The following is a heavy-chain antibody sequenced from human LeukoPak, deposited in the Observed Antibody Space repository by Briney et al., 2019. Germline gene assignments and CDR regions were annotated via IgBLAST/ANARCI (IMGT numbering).Heavy chain of an antibody. D-gene: IGHD6-13*01. V-gene: IGHV3-48*01. CDR2: ISSSSSTI. CDR1: GFTFSSYS. Sequence: PGGSLRLSCAASGFTFSSYSMNWVRQAPGKGLEWVSYISSSSSTIYYADSVKGRFTISRDNAKNSLYLQMNSLRAEDTAVYYCARDPPYSSSWYRAFDIWGQGTMVTVSS. CDR3: ARDPPYSSSWYRAFDI. J-gene: IGHJ3*02.